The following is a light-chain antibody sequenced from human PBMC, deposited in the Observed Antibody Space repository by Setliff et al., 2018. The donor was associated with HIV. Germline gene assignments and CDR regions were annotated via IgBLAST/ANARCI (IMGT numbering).Light chain of an antibody. CDR1: SSNIGSNT. CDR2: SNN. CDR3: AAWDDSLNGPV. J-gene: IGLJ2*01. V-gene: IGLV1-44*01. Sequence: QSVLPQSPAVSGTPGQRVTISCSGSSSNIGSNTVNWYQQIPGTAPKLLIYSNNQRPSGVPDRLSGSNFGTSASLVVSGLQSEDEADYYCAAWDDSLNGPVFGGGTKVTVL.